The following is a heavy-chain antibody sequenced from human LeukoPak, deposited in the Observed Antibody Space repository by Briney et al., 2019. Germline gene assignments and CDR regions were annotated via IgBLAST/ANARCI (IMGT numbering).Heavy chain of an antibody. Sequence: GGSLRLSCAASGLTFSSYSMNCVRQAPGKGLEWVSSISSSSNYIYYADSVKGRFTISRDNAKNSLYLQMNSLRAEDTAVYYCVRIQSRPIAAGDYWGQGTLVTVSS. CDR3: VRIQSRPIAAGDY. CDR1: GLTFSSYS. CDR2: ISSSSNYI. V-gene: IGHV3-21*01. D-gene: IGHD6-13*01. J-gene: IGHJ4*02.